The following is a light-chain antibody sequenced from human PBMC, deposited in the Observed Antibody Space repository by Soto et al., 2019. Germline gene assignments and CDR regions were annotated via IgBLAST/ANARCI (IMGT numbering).Light chain of an antibody. J-gene: IGLJ3*02. Sequence: QSALTQPASVSGSLGQSITIFCSGTSSDVGAYKFVSWYRHHPGKAPQVMIYEVSNRPSGVSNRFSGSKSGNTASLTISGLQPEDEGDYYCSSYTSTSTPGVFGGGTKLTVL. CDR3: SSYTSTSTPGV. V-gene: IGLV2-14*01. CDR1: SSDVGAYKF. CDR2: EVS.